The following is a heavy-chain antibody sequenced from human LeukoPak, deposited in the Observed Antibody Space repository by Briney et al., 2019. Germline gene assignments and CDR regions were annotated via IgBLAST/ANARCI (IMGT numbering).Heavy chain of an antibody. V-gene: IGHV3-30*18. CDR1: GLTFSNAW. CDR2: ISYEGSNK. CDR3: AKDASMIVEVINKGTYFDY. J-gene: IGHJ4*02. D-gene: IGHD3-22*01. Sequence: GGSLRLSCAASGLTFSNAWMSWVRQAPGKGLEWVAVISYEGSNKYYADSVKGRFTISRDNSKNTLYLQMNSLRAEDTAVYYCAKDASMIVEVINKGTYFDYWGQGALVTVSS.